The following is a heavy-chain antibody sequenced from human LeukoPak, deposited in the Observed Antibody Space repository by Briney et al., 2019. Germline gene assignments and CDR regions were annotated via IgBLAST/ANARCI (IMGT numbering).Heavy chain of an antibody. D-gene: IGHD3-3*01. V-gene: IGHV4-59*08. CDR2: IYYSGST. CDR3: ASAVRVRGYYYYFEY. CDR1: GGSISSYY. Sequence: PSETLSLTCTVSGGSISSYYWSWIRQPPGKGLEWIGYIYYSGSTNYNPSLKSRVTISVDTSKNQFSLKLSSVTAADTAVYYCASAVRVRGYYYYFEYWGQGTLVTVSS. J-gene: IGHJ4*02.